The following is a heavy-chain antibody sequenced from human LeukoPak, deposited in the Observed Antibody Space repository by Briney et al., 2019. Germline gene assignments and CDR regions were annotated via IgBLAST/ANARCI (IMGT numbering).Heavy chain of an antibody. J-gene: IGHJ5*02. Sequence: SETLSLTCTVSGGSINNFYWSWIRQPPGKGLEWIGYFFYTGNTNYNPSLRSRATISVDMSRNQFSLKLNSVTAADTAVYYCARGSCGGGACSGWFDPWGLGTLVTVSS. CDR1: GGSINNFY. D-gene: IGHD2-21*02. CDR2: FFYTGNT. V-gene: IGHV4-59*01. CDR3: ARGSCGGGACSGWFDP.